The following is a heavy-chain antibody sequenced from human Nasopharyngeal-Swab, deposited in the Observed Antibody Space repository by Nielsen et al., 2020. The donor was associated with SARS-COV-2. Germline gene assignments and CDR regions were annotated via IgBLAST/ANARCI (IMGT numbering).Heavy chain of an antibody. CDR2: ISVHNGYT. Sequence: ASVKVSCKPSGYTFTSYGISWVRQAPGQGLEWLGSISVHNGYTNYPQKLQGMVTMTTDTSTTTASMELRSLRSADTAVYYCARDSIAFGGPEGDYWGQGTLVTVSS. D-gene: IGHD3-16*01. CDR3: ARDSIAFGGPEGDY. CDR1: GYTFTSYG. V-gene: IGHV1-18*01. J-gene: IGHJ4*02.